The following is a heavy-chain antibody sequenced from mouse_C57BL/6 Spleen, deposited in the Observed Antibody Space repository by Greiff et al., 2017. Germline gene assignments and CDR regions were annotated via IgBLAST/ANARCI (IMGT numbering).Heavy chain of an antibody. CDR1: GYTFTSYW. J-gene: IGHJ2*01. Sequence: QVQLQQPGAELVKPEASVKLSCKASGYTFTSYWMHWVKQRPGQGLEWIGMIHPNSGSTNYNEKFKSKATLTVDQSSSTAYMQLSSLTSEDSAVYYCARSNYGSSQYYFDYWGQGTTLTVSS. CDR2: IHPNSGST. V-gene: IGHV1-64*01. CDR3: ARSNYGSSQYYFDY. D-gene: IGHD1-1*01.